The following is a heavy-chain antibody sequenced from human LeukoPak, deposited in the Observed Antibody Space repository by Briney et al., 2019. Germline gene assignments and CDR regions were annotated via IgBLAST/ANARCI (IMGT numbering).Heavy chain of an antibody. CDR2: IYYSGST. CDR1: GGSISSGDYY. D-gene: IGHD3-22*01. Sequence: PSGTLSLTCTVSGGSISSGDYYWSWIRQPPGKGLEWIGYIYYSGSTYYNPSLKSRVTISVDTSKNQFSLKLSSVTAADTAVYYCASYYDSSGYYHYWGQGTLVTVSS. J-gene: IGHJ4*02. V-gene: IGHV4-30-4*01. CDR3: ASYYDSSGYYHY.